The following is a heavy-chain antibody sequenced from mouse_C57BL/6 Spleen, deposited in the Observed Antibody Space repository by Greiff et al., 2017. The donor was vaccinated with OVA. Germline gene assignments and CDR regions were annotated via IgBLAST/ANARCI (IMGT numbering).Heavy chain of an antibody. J-gene: IGHJ3*01. CDR3: ARLRGSGYVDWFAY. CDR1: GFTFSDYY. D-gene: IGHD3-2*02. Sequence: EVQGVESGGGLVQPGGSLKLSCAASGFTFSDYYMYWVRQTPEKRLEWVAYISNGGGSTYYPDTVKGRFTISRDNAKNTLYLQMSRLKSEDTAMYYCARLRGSGYVDWFAYWGQGTLVTVSA. CDR2: ISNGGGST. V-gene: IGHV5-12*01.